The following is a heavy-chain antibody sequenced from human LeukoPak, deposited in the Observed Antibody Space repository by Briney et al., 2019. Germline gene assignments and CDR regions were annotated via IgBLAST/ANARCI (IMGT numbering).Heavy chain of an antibody. Sequence: SETLSLTCAVYGGSFSGYYWSWIRQPPGKGLEWIGEINHSGSTNYNPSLKSRVTISVATSKTQFSLKVTSVTAADTGVYYCARTGSTVTMLYPFDHWGQGTLVTVSS. CDR3: ARTGSTVTMLYPFDH. CDR2: INHSGST. CDR1: GGSFSGYY. V-gene: IGHV4-34*01. J-gene: IGHJ4*02. D-gene: IGHD4-17*01.